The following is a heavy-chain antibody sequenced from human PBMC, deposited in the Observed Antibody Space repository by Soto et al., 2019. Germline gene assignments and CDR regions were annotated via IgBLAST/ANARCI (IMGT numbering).Heavy chain of an antibody. J-gene: IGHJ4*02. D-gene: IGHD1-1*01. CDR2: IIPLTETP. CDR3: AMGTRNSWACDC. Sequence: QVQVVQSGAEVKKPGSSVKVSCKASGGTFSDYAISWVRQAPGHGLEWVGGIIPLTETPAYAQTVPGRRAMTAEEGTSAGCVELSRLRSDDTAVYFWAMGTRNSWACDCWGQGTLVRVSS. CDR1: GGTFSDYA. V-gene: IGHV1-69*01.